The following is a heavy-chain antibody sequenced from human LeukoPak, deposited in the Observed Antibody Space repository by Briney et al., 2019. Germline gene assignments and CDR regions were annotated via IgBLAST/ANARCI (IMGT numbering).Heavy chain of an antibody. Sequence: KTSETLSLTCTVSGGSISSSSYYWSWIRQPPGKGLEWIGEINHSGSTNYNPSLKSRVTISVDTSKNQFSLKLSSVTAADTAVYYCARGLVVDYWGQGTLVTVSS. D-gene: IGHD2-15*01. V-gene: IGHV4-39*07. CDR1: GGSISSSSYY. CDR2: INHSGST. CDR3: ARGLVVDY. J-gene: IGHJ4*02.